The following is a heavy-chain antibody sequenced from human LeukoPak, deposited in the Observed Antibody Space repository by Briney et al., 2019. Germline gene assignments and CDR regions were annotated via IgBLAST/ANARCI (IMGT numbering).Heavy chain of an antibody. CDR2: IYLGDSDT. Sequence: GESLKISCKGSGYSFTSYWIGWVRQMPGKGLEWMGIIYLGDSDTRYSPSFQGQVTISADKSISTAYLQWSSLKASDTAMYYCARLTIGYSSGWSFDYWGQGTLVTVSS. CDR1: GYSFTSYW. CDR3: ARLTIGYSSGWSFDY. V-gene: IGHV5-51*01. D-gene: IGHD6-19*01. J-gene: IGHJ4*02.